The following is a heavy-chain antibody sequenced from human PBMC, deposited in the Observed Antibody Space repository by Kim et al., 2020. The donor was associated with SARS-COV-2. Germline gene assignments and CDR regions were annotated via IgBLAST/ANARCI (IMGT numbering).Heavy chain of an antibody. CDR1: GGSISSGDYY. Sequence: SETLSLTCTVSGGSISSGDYYWSWIRQPPGKGLEWIGYIYYSGSTYYNPSLKSRVTISVDTSKNQFSLKLSSVTAADTAVYYCARAQRPYSWPPSTDYWGQGTLVTVSS. CDR2: IYYSGST. D-gene: IGHD2-21*01. V-gene: IGHV4-30-4*01. CDR3: ARAQRPYSWPPSTDY. J-gene: IGHJ4*02.